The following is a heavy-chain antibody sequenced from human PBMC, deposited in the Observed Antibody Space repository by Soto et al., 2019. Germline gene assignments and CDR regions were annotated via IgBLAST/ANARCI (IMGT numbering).Heavy chain of an antibody. V-gene: IGHV4-59*01. D-gene: IGHD3-16*02. CDR3: ARIRGLGEVSPYFAY. CDR1: RGSISIYY. Sequence: PSETLSLTCTVSRGSISIYYWSWIRQPPGKGLEWIGYISYSGNTNYSASLKSRVTISVDTSTNQFSLRVTSVTAADTAVYYCARIRGLGEVSPYFAYWAQGALVTVSS. CDR2: ISYSGNT. J-gene: IGHJ4*02.